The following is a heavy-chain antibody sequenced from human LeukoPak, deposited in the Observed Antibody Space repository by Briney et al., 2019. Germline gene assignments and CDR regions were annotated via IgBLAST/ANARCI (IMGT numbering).Heavy chain of an antibody. CDR2: IYPGDSDT. CDR3: ASVPHQLVFAFDI. J-gene: IGHJ3*02. V-gene: IGHV5-51*01. CDR1: GYSFTSYW. Sequence: GESLKISCKGSGYSFTSYWIGWVRQMPGKGLEWMGIIYPGDSDTRYSPSFQGQVTISADKSISTAYLQWSSLKASDTAMYYCASVPHQLVFAFDIWGQGTMVTVSS. D-gene: IGHD6-13*01.